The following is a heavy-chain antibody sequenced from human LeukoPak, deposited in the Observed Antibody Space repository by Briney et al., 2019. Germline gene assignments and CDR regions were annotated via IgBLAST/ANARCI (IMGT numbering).Heavy chain of an antibody. CDR3: ARYYTVRGAIFDY. CDR2: IYSDGTT. D-gene: IGHD3-10*01. V-gene: IGHV3-53*01. J-gene: IGHJ4*02. Sequence: PGGSLRLSCAASGFTVSSNYMSWVRQAPGKGLEWVSLIYSDGTTFYADSVKGRFIISRDNSRNTLYLQMNSLRAEDTAVYYCARYYTVRGAIFDYWGQGTLVTVSS. CDR1: GFTVSSNY.